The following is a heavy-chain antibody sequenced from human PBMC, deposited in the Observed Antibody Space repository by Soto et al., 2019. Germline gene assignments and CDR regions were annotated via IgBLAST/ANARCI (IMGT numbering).Heavy chain of an antibody. D-gene: IGHD6-6*01. J-gene: IGHJ6*03. Sequence: GGSLRLSCAASGFTFSSYAMSWVRQAPGKGLEWVSAISGSGGSTYYADSVKGRFTISRDNAKNSLYLQMNSLRAEDTAVYYCAREGIAARPLNYYYYYMDVWGKGITVTVSS. CDR1: GFTFSSYA. CDR2: ISGSGGST. CDR3: AREGIAARPLNYYYYYMDV. V-gene: IGHV3-23*01.